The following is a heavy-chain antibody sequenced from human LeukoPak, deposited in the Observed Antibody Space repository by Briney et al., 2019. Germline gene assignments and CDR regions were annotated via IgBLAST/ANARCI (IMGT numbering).Heavy chain of an antibody. D-gene: IGHD7-27*01. CDR1: GYSFTTHG. CDR3: ARDGPWAPPGSYYYYGMDV. V-gene: IGHV1-18*01. CDR2: ISSYSTYT. Sequence: ASVKVSCKASGYSFTTHGISWVRQAPGQGLEWMGWISSYSTYTTYAQKFQGRVTMTTDTSTSTGYLELRSLTSDDTAVYYCARDGPWAPPGSYYYYGMDVWGQGTTVTVSS. J-gene: IGHJ6*02.